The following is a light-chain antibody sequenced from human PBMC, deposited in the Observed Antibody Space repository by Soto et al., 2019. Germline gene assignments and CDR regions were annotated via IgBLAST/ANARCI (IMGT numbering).Light chain of an antibody. CDR1: SSDVGGYNY. CDR3: CSYAGSYALYV. J-gene: IGLJ1*01. V-gene: IGLV2-11*01. Sequence: QSVLTQPRSVSGSPGQSVTISCTGTSSDVGGYNYVSWYQQHPGKAPKLMIYDVTERPSGVPDRFSGSKSGNTASLTISGHQAEDEADYYCCSYAGSYALYVFGGGTKLTVL. CDR2: DVT.